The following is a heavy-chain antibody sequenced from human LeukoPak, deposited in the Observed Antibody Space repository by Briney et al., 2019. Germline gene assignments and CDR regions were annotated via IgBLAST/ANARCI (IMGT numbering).Heavy chain of an antibody. CDR2: ISSSSSYI. CDR3: ARSAMAHDAFDI. J-gene: IGHJ3*02. V-gene: IGHV3-21*01. Sequence: GGSLRLSCAASGFTFSSYSMNWVRQAPGKGLEWVSSISSSSSYIYYADSVKGRFTISRDNAKNSLYLQMNSLRAEDTAVYYCARSAMAHDAFDIWGQGTMVTVSS. D-gene: IGHD5-18*01. CDR1: GFTFSSYS.